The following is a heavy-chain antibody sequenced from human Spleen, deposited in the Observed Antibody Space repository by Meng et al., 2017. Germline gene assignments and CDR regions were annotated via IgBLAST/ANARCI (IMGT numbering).Heavy chain of an antibody. CDR2: VSTYKGNT. D-gene: IGHD6-6*01. CDR3: ARDRQYSLVS. CDR1: GYTFTTNG. V-gene: IGHV1-18*01. J-gene: IGHJ4*02. Sequence: QDQLVQSGPEVKKPGASVKVSCKASGYTFTTNGTSWVRQAPGQGLEWMGWVSTYKGNTKYAQKFQGRVTMTTERSTSTVYMELRNLRSDDTAFYYCARDRQYSLVSWGQGTLVTVSS.